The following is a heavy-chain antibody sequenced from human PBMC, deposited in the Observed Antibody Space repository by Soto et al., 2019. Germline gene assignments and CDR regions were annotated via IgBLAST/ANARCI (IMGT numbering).Heavy chain of an antibody. Sequence: QVQVEEFGGGVVQPGRSLRLSCAGPTFTFSDFGFHWVRQAPGKGLEWVAMISYDGSDQYYGDSVQGRFTIYRDDSKNTVYLQMNSLSAEDTAMYYCAKSTYCNGGICVPQYWGPGTLVTVSS. J-gene: IGHJ4*02. CDR1: TFTFSDFG. V-gene: IGHV3-30*18. D-gene: IGHD2-15*01. CDR2: ISYDGSDQ. CDR3: AKSTYCNGGICVPQY.